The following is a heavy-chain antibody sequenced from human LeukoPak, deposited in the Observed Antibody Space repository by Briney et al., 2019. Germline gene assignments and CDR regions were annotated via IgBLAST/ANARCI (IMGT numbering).Heavy chain of an antibody. J-gene: IGHJ5*02. CDR2: IYTSGST. CDR1: GGSISSYY. D-gene: IGHD2-2*01. V-gene: IGHV4-4*07. Sequence: SETLSLTCTVSGGSISSYYWSWIRQPAGKGLEWIGRIYTSGSTNYNPSLKSRVTMSVDTSKNQFSLKLSSVIAADTAVYYCARDIVVVPAAIPNWFDPWGQGTLVTVSS. CDR3: ARDIVVVPAAIPNWFDP.